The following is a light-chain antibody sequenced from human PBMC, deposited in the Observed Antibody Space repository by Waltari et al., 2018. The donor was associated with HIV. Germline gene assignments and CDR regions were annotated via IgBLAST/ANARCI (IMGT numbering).Light chain of an antibody. CDR2: DVS. Sequence: QSALTQPRSVSGSPGQSVTISCTGTSSNVGGYNYVSWYQQHPGKAPKLMIYDVSERPAGVPERLAGSKSDKTASLTISGRQADDEADYYCCSYAGRYSWVFGGGTKLIVL. CDR1: SSNVGGYNY. J-gene: IGLJ3*02. V-gene: IGLV2-11*01. CDR3: CSYAGRYSWV.